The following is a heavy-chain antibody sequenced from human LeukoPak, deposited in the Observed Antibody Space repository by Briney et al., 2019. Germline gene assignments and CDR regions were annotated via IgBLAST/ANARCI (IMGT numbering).Heavy chain of an antibody. J-gene: IGHJ4*02. Sequence: GGSLRLSCAASGFTFSSSAMSWVRQAPGKGLKWVSGISTSGGSTYYSDSVKGRFTISRDNSKNTLYLQMNSLRAEDTAVYYCAKPRDYGDYGNHYFDYWGQGTLVTVSS. CDR3: AKPRDYGDYGNHYFDY. CDR2: ISTSGGST. V-gene: IGHV3-23*01. D-gene: IGHD4-17*01. CDR1: GFTFSSSA.